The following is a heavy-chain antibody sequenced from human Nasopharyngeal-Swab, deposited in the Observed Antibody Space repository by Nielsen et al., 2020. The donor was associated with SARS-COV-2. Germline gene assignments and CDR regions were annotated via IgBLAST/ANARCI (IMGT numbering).Heavy chain of an antibody. J-gene: IGHJ4*02. V-gene: IGHV7-4-1*01. D-gene: IGHD4-17*01. CDR1: GYTFTTHA. CDR3: ARPSPYGDYSFDY. Sequence: ASVKVSCKASGYTFTTHAMNWVRQAPGQGLEWMGWINTNTGSPRYAQGFTGRFVFSLDTSVSTAYPQIRSLKPEDTAVYFCARPSPYGDYSFDYWGQGTLVTVSS. CDR2: INTNTGSP.